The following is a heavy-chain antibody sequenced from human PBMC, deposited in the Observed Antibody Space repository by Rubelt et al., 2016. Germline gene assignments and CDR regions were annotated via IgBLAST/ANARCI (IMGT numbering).Heavy chain of an antibody. J-gene: IGHJ4*02. CDR2: IRGSGGST. CDR1: GFTFSSYA. CDR3: AKVPIRTVTSTFDY. Sequence: EVQLLESGEGLVQPGGSLRLSCAASGFTFSSYAMSWVRQAPGKGLEWVSAIRGSGGSTYYADSVKGRFTISRDNSKTTLYLQMNSLRAEDTAVYYCAKVPIRTVTSTFDYWGQGTLVTVSS. D-gene: IGHD4-17*01. V-gene: IGHV3-23*01.